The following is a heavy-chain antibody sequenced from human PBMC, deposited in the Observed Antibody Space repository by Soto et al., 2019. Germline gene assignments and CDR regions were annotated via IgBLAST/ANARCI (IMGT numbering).Heavy chain of an antibody. CDR2: ISYDGSEK. CDR3: AKERRYSFDAFDI. CDR1: GFTINFFG. V-gene: IGHV3-30*18. D-gene: IGHD5-12*01. Sequence: HEQLVESGGGVVQAGRSLRLSCAASGFTINFFGMHWVRQAPGKGLEWVAVISYDGSEKYYADSVKGRFTMSRDNSKNMVYLEMSSLRPEDTSVYYCAKERRYSFDAFDIWGHGTMVTVSS. J-gene: IGHJ3*02.